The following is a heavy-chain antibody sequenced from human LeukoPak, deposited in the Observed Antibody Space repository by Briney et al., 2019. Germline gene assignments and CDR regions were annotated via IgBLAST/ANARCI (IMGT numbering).Heavy chain of an antibody. V-gene: IGHV4-39*07. CDR1: GGSISSSSYY. CDR3: ARGLRERPLGY. Sequence: SETLSLTCTVSGGSISSSSYYWGWIRQPPGKGLEWIGSIYYSGSTYYNPSLKSRVTISVDTSKNQFSLKLSSVTAADTAVYYCARGLRERPLGYWGQGTLVTVSS. J-gene: IGHJ4*02. D-gene: IGHD1-1*01. CDR2: IYYSGST.